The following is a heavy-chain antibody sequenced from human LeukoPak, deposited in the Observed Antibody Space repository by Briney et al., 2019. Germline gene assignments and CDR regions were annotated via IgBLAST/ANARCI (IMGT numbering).Heavy chain of an antibody. CDR3: AKDRDSSRRGIDY. J-gene: IGHJ4*02. D-gene: IGHD2-21*02. CDR2: ISASGATT. CDR1: GFTLSSYA. V-gene: IGHV3-23*01. Sequence: PGGSLRLSCATSGFTLSSYAVSWVRQAPGKGLEWVSAISASGATTYYADSVKGRFTISRDNSKNTLYLQMTNLRAEDTAVYYCAKDRDSSRRGIDYWGQGTLVTVSS.